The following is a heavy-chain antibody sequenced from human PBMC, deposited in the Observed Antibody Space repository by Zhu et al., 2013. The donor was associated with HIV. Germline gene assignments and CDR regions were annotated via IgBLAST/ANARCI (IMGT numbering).Heavy chain of an antibody. CDR1: GSTFSGYY. CDR3: ARDPSTRYYTDV. V-gene: IGHV1-2*02. J-gene: IGHJ6*03. Sequence: QVQLVQSGAEVKKPGASVKVSCKASGSTFSGYYMHWVRQAPGKGIEWMGWINPKNGGTKMAQTFQGRVIMTRDTSVNTVYMELRSLTSDDTAVYYCARDPSTRYYTDVWGKGTTVTVSS. CDR2: INPKNGGT. D-gene: IGHD3-9*01.